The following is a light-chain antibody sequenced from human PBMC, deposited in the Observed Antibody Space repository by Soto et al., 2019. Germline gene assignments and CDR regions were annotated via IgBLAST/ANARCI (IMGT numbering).Light chain of an antibody. J-gene: IGKJ4*01. CDR1: QSVSSY. V-gene: IGKV3-11*01. CDR2: DAS. CDR3: QQRFT. Sequence: EIVLTQSPATLSLSPGERATLSCRASQSVSSYLAWYQQKPGQAPRLLIYDASNRATGIPGRFSGSGSGTDFTLTISSLEPEDFADYYCQQRFTFGGGTKVEIK.